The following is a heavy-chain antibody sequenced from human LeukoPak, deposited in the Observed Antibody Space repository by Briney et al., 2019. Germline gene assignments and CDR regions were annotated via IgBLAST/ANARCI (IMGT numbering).Heavy chain of an antibody. CDR1: GFPFHDHD. V-gene: IGHV3-30*18. CDR2: ISHGGGKE. J-gene: IGHJ4*02. D-gene: IGHD5-24*01. Sequence: GGSLRLSCAASGFPFHDHDMYWVRQTPGKGLEWVALISHGGGKEHYAESVKGRFTISRDNSRNTVYLQMSSLRSDDTAIYYCAKTLDGFWPQFDFWGQGTLLTVSS. CDR3: AKTLDGFWPQFDF.